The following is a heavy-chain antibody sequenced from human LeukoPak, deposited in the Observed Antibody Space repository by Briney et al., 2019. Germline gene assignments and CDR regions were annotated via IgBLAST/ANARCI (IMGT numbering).Heavy chain of an antibody. CDR2: ISWNSGSI. J-gene: IGHJ3*02. Sequence: HPGRSLRLSCAASGFTFDYYAMHWVRQAPGKGLEWVSGISWNSGSIGYADSVKGRFTSSRVQDKNSLYLQMNSPRAEDTAVYYWARDRGQQLLSDAFDIWGQGTMVTVSS. CDR1: GFTFDYYA. D-gene: IGHD2-2*01. CDR3: ARDRGQQLLSDAFDI. V-gene: IGHV3-9*01.